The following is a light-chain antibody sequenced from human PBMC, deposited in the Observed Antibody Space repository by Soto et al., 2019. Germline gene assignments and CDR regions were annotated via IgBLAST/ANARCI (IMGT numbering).Light chain of an antibody. CDR2: GAS. CDR3: QQYGSAIT. CDR1: QSVSSSY. Sequence: EIVLTQSPGTLSLSPGERATLSCRASQSVSSSYLAWYQQKPGQAPRRLIYGASSRATGIPDRFSGSGSGTYFTLTISRLEPEVFAVYYCQQYGSAITFGQGTRLEIK. V-gene: IGKV3-20*01. J-gene: IGKJ5*01.